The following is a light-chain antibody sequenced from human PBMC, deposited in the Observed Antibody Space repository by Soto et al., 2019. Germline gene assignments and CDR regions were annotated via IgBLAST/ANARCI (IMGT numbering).Light chain of an antibody. V-gene: IGKV3-20*01. CDR2: GAS. J-gene: IGKJ1*01. Sequence: EIVLTQSPGTVSLSPGERATLSCRASQSVSNNWLAWYQQKSGQAPRVLIYGASSRVTSIPNRFSGSGSGTDFTLSISRLEPEDFAVYYCLQYGSSPWTFGQGTKVEIK. CDR1: QSVSNNW. CDR3: LQYGSSPWT.